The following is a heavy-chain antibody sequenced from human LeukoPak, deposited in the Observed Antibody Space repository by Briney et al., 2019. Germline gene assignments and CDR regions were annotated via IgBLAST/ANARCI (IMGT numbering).Heavy chain of an antibody. CDR2: ISAYNGNT. V-gene: IGHV1-18*01. Sequence: ASVKVSCKASGYTFTSYGISGVRQAPGQGLEWMGWISAYNGNTNYAQKLQGRVTMTRDTSTSTAYMELRSLRSDDTAVYYCARASFPYSSSGDDYWGQGTLVTVSS. D-gene: IGHD6-6*01. CDR3: ARASFPYSSSGDDY. J-gene: IGHJ4*02. CDR1: GYTFTSYG.